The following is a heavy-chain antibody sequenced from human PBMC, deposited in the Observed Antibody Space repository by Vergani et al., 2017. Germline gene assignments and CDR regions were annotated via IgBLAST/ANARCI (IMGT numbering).Heavy chain of an antibody. J-gene: IGHJ4*02. D-gene: IGHD3-9*01. Sequence: EVQLVPSGGGLVQPGGSLRLSCAASGFTFSSYSMNWVRQAPGKGLEWVSYISSSSSTIYYADSVKGRFTISRDNAKNSLYLQMNSLRAEDTAVYYCAKTYYDILTGFDYWGQGTLVTVSS. CDR1: GFTFSSYS. CDR2: ISSSSSTI. CDR3: AKTYYDILTGFDY. V-gene: IGHV3-48*01.